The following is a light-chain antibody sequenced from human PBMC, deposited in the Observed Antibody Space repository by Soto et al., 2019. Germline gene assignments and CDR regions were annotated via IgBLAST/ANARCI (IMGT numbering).Light chain of an antibody. CDR1: SSDVGGYNY. J-gene: IGLJ1*01. CDR3: SSYTSTRSYV. Sequence: QSALTQPASVSGSTGQSITISCTGTSSDVGGYNYVSWYQQHPGKAPKLMIYDVSNRPSGISNRFSGSKSGNTASLIISGLQTEDEADYYCSSYTSTRSYVFGAGTKVTVL. CDR2: DVS. V-gene: IGLV2-14*03.